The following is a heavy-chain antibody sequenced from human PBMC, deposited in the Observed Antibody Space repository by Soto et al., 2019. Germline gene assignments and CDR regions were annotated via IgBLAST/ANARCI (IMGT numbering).Heavy chain of an antibody. CDR3: ARETQTLYDSAGYEAYYYGLDV. Sequence: SLTCTVSGGSISSGDYYWSWIRQPPGKGLEWIGYIYSSGGTHYNPSLKSRVTVSVDTSRNQFSLKLTSVTAADTAVYYCARETQTLYDSAGYEAYYYGLDVWGQGTTVTVSS. D-gene: IGHD3-22*01. CDR2: IYSSGGT. V-gene: IGHV4-30-4*01. J-gene: IGHJ6*02. CDR1: GGSISSGDYY.